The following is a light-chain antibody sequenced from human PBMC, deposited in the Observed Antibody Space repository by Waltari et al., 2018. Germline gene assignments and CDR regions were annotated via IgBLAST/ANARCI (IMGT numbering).Light chain of an antibody. Sequence: QSALTQPASVSGSPGQSITISCTGSSNDIGGYDYVSWYQQYPGKAPKLILYDVNDRPSGVSGRFSGPKSANTASLAISGLQAEDEAYYFCCSYTTINTWVFGGGTYLTVL. CDR2: DVN. J-gene: IGLJ3*02. CDR1: SNDIGGYDY. CDR3: CSYTTINTWV. V-gene: IGLV2-14*03.